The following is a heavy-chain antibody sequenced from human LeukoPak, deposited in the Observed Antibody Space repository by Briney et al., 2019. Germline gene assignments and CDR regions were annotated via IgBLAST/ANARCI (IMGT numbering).Heavy chain of an antibody. CDR2: IYTSGST. D-gene: IGHD6-13*01. Sequence: SETLSLTCTVSGGSISSGSYYWSWIRQPAGKGLEWIGRIYTSGSTNYNPSLKSRVTISVDTSKNQFSLKLSSVTAADTAVYYCARLVVSSWYHEVLLGRDYWGQGTLVTVSS. J-gene: IGHJ4*02. V-gene: IGHV4-61*02. CDR3: ARLVVSSWYHEVLLGRDY. CDR1: GGSISSGSYY.